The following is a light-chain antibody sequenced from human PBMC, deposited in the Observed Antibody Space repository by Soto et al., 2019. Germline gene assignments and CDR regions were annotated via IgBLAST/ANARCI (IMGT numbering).Light chain of an antibody. CDR2: AAS. CDR1: QSISSY. V-gene: IGKV1-39*01. J-gene: IGKJ5*01. Sequence: DIQMTQSPSSLSASVGDRVTITCRASQSISSYLNWYQQKPGKAPKLLIYAASRLQSGVPSRFSGSGSGTDFTLTISSLQPEDFATYYCQQSYSTSPITFGQGTRLEIK. CDR3: QQSYSTSPIT.